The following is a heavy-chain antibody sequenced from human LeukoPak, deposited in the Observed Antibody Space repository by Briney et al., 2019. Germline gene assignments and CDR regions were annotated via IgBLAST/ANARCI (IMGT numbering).Heavy chain of an antibody. CDR1: GGSISSYY. CDR3: ARGSGYCSSTSCPDA. V-gene: IGHV4-59*01. Sequence: SETLSLTCTVSGGSISSYYWGWIRQPPGKGLEWIGYIYYSGSTNYNPSLKSRVTISVDTSKNQFSLKLSSVTAADTAVYYCARGSGYCSSTSCPDAWGQGTLVTVSS. CDR2: IYYSGST. J-gene: IGHJ5*02. D-gene: IGHD2-2*01.